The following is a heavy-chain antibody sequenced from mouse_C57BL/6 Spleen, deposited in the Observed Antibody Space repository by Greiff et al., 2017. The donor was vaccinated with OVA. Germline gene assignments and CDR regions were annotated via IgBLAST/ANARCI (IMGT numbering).Heavy chain of an antibody. CDR2: INPNNGGT. CDR1: GYTFTDYY. CDR3: AREDSSGTWDYFDY. J-gene: IGHJ2*01. V-gene: IGHV1-26*01. Sequence: VQLQQSGPELVKPGASVKISCKASGYTFTDYYMNWVKQSHGKSLEWIGDINPNNGGTSYNQKFKGKATLTVDKSSSTAYMELRSLTSEDSAVYYCAREDSSGTWDYFDYWGQGTTLTVSS. D-gene: IGHD3-2*02.